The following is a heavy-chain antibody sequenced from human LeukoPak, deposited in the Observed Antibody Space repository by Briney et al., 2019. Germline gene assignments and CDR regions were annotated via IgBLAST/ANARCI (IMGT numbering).Heavy chain of an antibody. V-gene: IGHV3-53*01. J-gene: IGHJ4*02. CDR1: GLTVSSKH. CDR3: AARDCSRTSCYAGVFDY. D-gene: IGHD3-16*01. Sequence: RGSLRLSCAASGLTVSSKHMSWVRQAPGKGLEWVSVIYSGGTTNYAESVKGRFTISRDDSKNTLHLQMNSLRAGDTAVYYCAARDCSRTSCYAGVFDYWGQGTLVTVS. CDR2: IYSGGTT.